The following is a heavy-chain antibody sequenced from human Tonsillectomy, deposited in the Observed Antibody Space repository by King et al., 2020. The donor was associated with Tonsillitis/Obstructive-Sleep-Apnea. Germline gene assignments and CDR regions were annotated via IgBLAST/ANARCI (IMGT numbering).Heavy chain of an antibody. V-gene: IGHV4-39*01. J-gene: IGHJ3*02. CDR3: ASAIFGEVIILDAFDI. Sequence: LQLQESTPGLVKTSETLSLTCTVSGGSISSRSNYWGWIRQPPGKGLEWIGSFYYTGSTYYNPSLKSRVTISVDTSKNQFSLKLSSVTAADTAVYYCASAIFGEVIILDAFDIWGQGTMVSVSS. D-gene: IGHD3-3*01. CDR1: GGSISSRSNY. CDR2: FYYTGST.